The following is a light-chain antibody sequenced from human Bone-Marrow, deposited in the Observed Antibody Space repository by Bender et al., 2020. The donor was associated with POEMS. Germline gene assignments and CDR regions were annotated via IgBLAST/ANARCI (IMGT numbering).Light chain of an antibody. CDR1: SSDIGGYNY. J-gene: IGLJ3*02. V-gene: IGLV2-14*03. CDR2: DVN. Sequence: QSALTQPASVSGSPGQSITISCTGTSSDIGGYNYVSWYQQHPGKAPKLMILDVNTRPSGVSNRFSGSKSDHTASLTISGLQAEDEADYFCISYTSSTSLVFGGGTKLTVL. CDR3: ISYTSSTSLV.